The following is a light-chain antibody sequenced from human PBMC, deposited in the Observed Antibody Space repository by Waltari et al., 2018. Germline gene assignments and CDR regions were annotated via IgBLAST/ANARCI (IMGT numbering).Light chain of an antibody. CDR3: LLYYGDSGV. J-gene: IGLJ3*02. CDR2: STN. Sequence: QTVVTQEPSLTVSPGGTVTLTYASSTGPVTNRYFPNWFQQKPGQAPRPLIYSTNNKHSWTPARFSGPLLGGRAALTLSGVRPEDEADYYCLLYYGDSGVFGGGTKLTVL. V-gene: IGLV7-43*01. CDR1: TGPVTNRYF.